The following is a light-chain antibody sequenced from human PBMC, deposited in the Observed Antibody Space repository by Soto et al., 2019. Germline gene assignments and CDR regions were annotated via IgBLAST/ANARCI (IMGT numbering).Light chain of an antibody. Sequence: QSALTQPASVSGSPGQSITISCTGSSSDIGGYSYVSWYQQHPDKAPKLMIYEVSNRPSGVSNRFSGSKSGNTASLTISGLLAEDEADYSCSSYSSTSTPVAFGGGTKVTVL. CDR3: SSYSSTSTPVA. V-gene: IGLV2-14*01. J-gene: IGLJ3*02. CDR2: EVS. CDR1: SSDIGGYSY.